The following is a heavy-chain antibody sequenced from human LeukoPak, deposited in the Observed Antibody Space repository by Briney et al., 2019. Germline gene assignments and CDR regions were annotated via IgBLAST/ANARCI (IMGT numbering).Heavy chain of an antibody. D-gene: IGHD3-22*01. Sequence: ASVKVSCKASGGTFSSYAISWVRQAPGQGPEWMGRIIPILGIPNYAQKFQGRVTITADKSTSTAYMELSSLRSEDTAVYYCASGYYDRSGAGGTIGAFDIWGQGTMVTVSS. CDR2: IIPILGIP. CDR1: GGTFSSYA. CDR3: ASGYYDRSGAGGTIGAFDI. V-gene: IGHV1-69*04. J-gene: IGHJ3*02.